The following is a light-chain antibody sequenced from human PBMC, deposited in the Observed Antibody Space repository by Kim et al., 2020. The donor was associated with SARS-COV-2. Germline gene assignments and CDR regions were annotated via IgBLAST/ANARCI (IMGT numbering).Light chain of an antibody. V-gene: IGLV2-14*03. CDR2: DVS. J-gene: IGLJ1*01. Sequence: QSLTISCSGSSRDIGSYEYVSWYQQPPGNAPKLFVFDVSDRPSGISSRFSGSKSGNTATLTISGLQAEDEAEYYCSSYSVISTYVFGPGTKVTVL. CDR3: SSYSVISTYV. CDR1: SRDIGSYEY.